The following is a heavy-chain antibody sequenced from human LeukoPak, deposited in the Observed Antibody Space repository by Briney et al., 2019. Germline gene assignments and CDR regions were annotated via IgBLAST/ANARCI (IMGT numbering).Heavy chain of an antibody. CDR3: ARVSGYGGNSGV. CDR1: GGSISRYY. D-gene: IGHD4-23*01. V-gene: IGHV4-59*01. CDR2: IYYSGST. Sequence: SETLSFTCTVSGGSISRYYWSWIRQPPGKGLEWIGYIYYSGSTNYNPSLKSRVTISVDASKNQFSLNLASVTAADTAVYYCARVSGYGGNSGVWGQGTLVTVSS. J-gene: IGHJ4*02.